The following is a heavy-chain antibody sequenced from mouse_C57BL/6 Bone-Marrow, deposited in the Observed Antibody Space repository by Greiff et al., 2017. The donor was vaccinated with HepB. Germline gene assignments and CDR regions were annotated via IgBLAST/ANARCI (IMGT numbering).Heavy chain of an antibody. CDR1: GFSLTSYG. J-gene: IGHJ2*01. CDR2: IWSGGST. Sequence: VKVVESGPGLVQPSQSLSITCTVSGFSLTSYGVHWVRQSPGKGLEWLGVIWSGGSTDYNAAFISRLSISKDNSKSQVFFKMNSLQADDTAIYYCASSTMVTTGPFDYWGQGTTLTVSS. D-gene: IGHD2-2*01. CDR3: ASSTMVTTGPFDY. V-gene: IGHV2-2*01.